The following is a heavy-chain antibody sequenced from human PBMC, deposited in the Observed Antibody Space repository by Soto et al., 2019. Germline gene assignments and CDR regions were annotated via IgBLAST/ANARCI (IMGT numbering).Heavy chain of an antibody. CDR3: ARLPVTKGFWYFDF. J-gene: IGHJ4*02. CDR1: GFTFSSYW. V-gene: IGHV3-7*01. CDR2: IKQDGGEK. Sequence: PGGSLRLSCAASGFTFSSYWMSWVRQAPGKGLEWVGNIKQDGGEKYYVDSVKGRFTISRDNAKNSLYLQMNSLRAEDTAVYYCARLPVTKGFWYFDFWGQGTMVTISS. D-gene: IGHD3-3*01.